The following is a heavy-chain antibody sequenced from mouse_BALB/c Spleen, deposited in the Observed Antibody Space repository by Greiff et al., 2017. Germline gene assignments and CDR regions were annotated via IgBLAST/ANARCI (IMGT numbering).Heavy chain of an antibody. CDR1: GYSITSDYA. V-gene: IGHV3-2*02. D-gene: IGHD4-1*01. CDR3: ARELTGPWFAY. J-gene: IGHJ3*01. CDR2: ISYSGST. Sequence: VQLQQSGPGLVKPSQSLSLTCTVTGYSITSDYAWNWIRQFPGNKLEWMGYISYSGSTSYNPSLKSRISITRDTSKNQFFLQLNSVTTEDTATYYCARELTGPWFAYWGQGTLVTVSA.